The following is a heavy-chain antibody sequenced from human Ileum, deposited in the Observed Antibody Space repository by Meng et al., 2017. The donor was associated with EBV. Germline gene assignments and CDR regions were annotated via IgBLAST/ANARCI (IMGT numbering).Heavy chain of an antibody. D-gene: IGHD5-18*01. V-gene: IGHV4-61*01. Sequence: VELRESGAGPVEPLECLSLACTVSGGSVSISSYYWSCVRQPAGKGLEWIGDIYYSGTNNDNPSLESRVTISVDTSKNQFSLKLRSVAASDTAVYYCARGWDTAMDSGWGQGTLVTVSS. CDR1: GGSVSISSYY. CDR2: IYYSGTN. CDR3: ARGWDTAMDSG. J-gene: IGHJ4*02.